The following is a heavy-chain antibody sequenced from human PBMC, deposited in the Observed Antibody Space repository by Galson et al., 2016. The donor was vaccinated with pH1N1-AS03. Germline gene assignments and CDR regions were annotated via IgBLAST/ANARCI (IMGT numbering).Heavy chain of an antibody. J-gene: IGHJ4*02. CDR1: GYSFISYA. D-gene: IGHD4-17*01. V-gene: IGHV1-3*04. CDR2: LNTGTGDT. CDR3: ARAHYNADYVPDF. Sequence: SVKVSCKASGYSFISYAIHWVRQAPGQRPEWMGWLNTGTGDTIYSQKFQDRVTLTTDTSTSTAYMELRSLTSDDTAVYYCARAHYNADYVPDFWGQGTLVTVSS.